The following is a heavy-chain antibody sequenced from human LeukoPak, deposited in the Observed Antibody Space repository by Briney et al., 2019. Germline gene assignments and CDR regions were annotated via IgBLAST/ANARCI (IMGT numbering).Heavy chain of an antibody. Sequence: GGSLRLSCAASGFTFSSYAMSWVRQAPGKGLEWVSAISGSGGGTYYADSVKGRFTISRDNSKNTLYLQMNSLRAEDTAVYYCAKAHSDARYYGTDVWGQGTTVTVSS. CDR3: AKAHSDARYYGTDV. CDR2: ISGSGGGT. V-gene: IGHV3-23*01. CDR1: GFTFSSYA. D-gene: IGHD3-10*01. J-gene: IGHJ6*02.